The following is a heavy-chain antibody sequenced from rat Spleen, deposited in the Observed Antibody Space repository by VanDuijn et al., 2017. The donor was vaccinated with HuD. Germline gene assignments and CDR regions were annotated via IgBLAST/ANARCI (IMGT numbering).Heavy chain of an antibody. V-gene: IGHV3-3*01. CDR1: GHSIDSSYR. CDR2: INSAGST. Sequence: EVQLQESGPGLVKPSQSLSLTCSVTGHSIDSSYRWNWIRKFPGNKLEWMGYINSAGSTNYNPSLKSQISISRDTSKNQFFLQVDSVTTEDTATYYCARSEGTHYYLPFADWGQGTLVTVSS. D-gene: IGHD1-6*01. J-gene: IGHJ3*01. CDR3: ARSEGTHYYLPFAD.